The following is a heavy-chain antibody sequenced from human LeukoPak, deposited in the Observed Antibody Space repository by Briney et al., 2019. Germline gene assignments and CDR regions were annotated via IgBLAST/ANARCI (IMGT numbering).Heavy chain of an antibody. J-gene: IGHJ4*02. V-gene: IGHV4-59*01. D-gene: IGHD3-22*01. CDR1: GGSISSYY. CDR2: IYYSGST. CDR3: AREGYYDSSGYYPLWDY. Sequence: PSETLSLTCTVSGGSISSYYWSWIRKPPGKGLEWIGYIYYSGSTNYNPSLKSRVTISVDTSKNQFSLKLSSVTAADTAVYYCAREGYYDSSGYYPLWDYWGQGTLVTVSS.